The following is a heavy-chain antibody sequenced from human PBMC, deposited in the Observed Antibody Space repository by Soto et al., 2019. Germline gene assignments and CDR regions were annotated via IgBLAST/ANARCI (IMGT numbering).Heavy chain of an antibody. CDR3: ASSITMNPGDLGDFDI. V-gene: IGHV6-1*01. CDR2: TYYRSKWYN. J-gene: IGHJ3*02. CDR1: GDSVSSNSAA. Sequence: PSQTLSLTCAISGDSVSSNSAAWNWIRQSPSRGLEWLGRTYYRSKWYNDYAVSVKSRITINPDTSKNQFSLQLNSVTPEDTAVYYCASSITMNPGDLGDFDIWGQGTVVTVS. D-gene: IGHD3-22*01.